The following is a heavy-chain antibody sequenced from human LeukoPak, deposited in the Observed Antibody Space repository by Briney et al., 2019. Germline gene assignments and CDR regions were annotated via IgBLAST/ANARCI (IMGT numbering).Heavy chain of an antibody. V-gene: IGHV3-7*01. CDR1: GFTFSNYW. CDR3: ARQSGTYSYGIDV. Sequence: GGSLRLSCAVSGFTFSNYWMTWVRQAPGKGLEWVANIKQDGSAKYYVDSVKGRFSIARDNAENSLFLQMNSLRAEDTAVYYCARQSGTYSYGIDVWGQGTTVTVFS. J-gene: IGHJ6*02. CDR2: IKQDGSAK. D-gene: IGHD1-26*01.